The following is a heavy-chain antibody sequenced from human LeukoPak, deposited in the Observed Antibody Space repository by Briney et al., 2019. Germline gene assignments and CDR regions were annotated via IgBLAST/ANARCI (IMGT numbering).Heavy chain of an antibody. CDR2: ISYDGSNK. Sequence: GGSLRLSCAASGFTFSSYAMHWVRQAPGKGLEWVAVISYDGSNKYYADSVKGRFTISTDNSKNTLYLYVDSLRAEDTAVYYCVRSRIEVLGAGGFDYWGQGTLVTVSS. D-gene: IGHD2-15*01. CDR3: VRSRIEVLGAGGFDY. V-gene: IGHV3-30*04. J-gene: IGHJ4*02. CDR1: GFTFSSYA.